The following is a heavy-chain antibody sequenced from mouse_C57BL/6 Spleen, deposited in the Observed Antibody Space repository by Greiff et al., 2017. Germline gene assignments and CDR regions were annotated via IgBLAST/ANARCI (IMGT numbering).Heavy chain of an antibody. V-gene: IGHV1-52*01. J-gene: IGHJ3*01. CDR2: IDPSDSET. D-gene: IGHD1-2*01. CDR3: AREGTTASPMAY. Sequence: QVQLQQPGAELVRPGSSVKLSCKASGYTFTSYWMHWVKQRPIQGLEWIGNIDPSDSETHYNQKFKDKATLTVDKSSSTAYMQLSSLTSEDSAVXDCAREGTTASPMAYWGQGTLVTVSA. CDR1: GYTFTSYW.